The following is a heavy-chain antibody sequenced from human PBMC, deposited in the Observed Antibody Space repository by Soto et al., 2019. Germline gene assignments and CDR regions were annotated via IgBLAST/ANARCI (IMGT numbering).Heavy chain of an antibody. CDR3: ARDMAQYLSSGYPWGDYYYYYGMDV. V-gene: IGHV3-30-3*01. CDR2: ISYDGSNK. D-gene: IGHD3-22*01. CDR1: GFTFSSYA. J-gene: IGHJ6*02. Sequence: HPGGSLRLSCAASGFTFSSYAMHWVRQAPGKGLEWVAVISYDGSNKYYADSVKGRFTISRDNSKNTLYLQMNSLRAEDTAVYYCARDMAQYLSSGYPWGDYYYYYGMDVWGQGTTVTVSS.